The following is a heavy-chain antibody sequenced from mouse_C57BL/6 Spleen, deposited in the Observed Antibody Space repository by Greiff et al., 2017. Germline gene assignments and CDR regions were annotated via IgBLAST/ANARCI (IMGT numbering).Heavy chain of an antibody. Sequence: QVQLQQPGAELVRPGSSVKLSCKASGYTFTSYWMDWVKQRPGQGLEWIGNINPSDSETHYNQKFKDKATLTVDKSSSTAYMQLSSLTSEDSAVYYGDHLYYGKLFDFWGQGTTRTVSS. CDR3: DHLYYGKLFDF. CDR1: GYTFTSYW. CDR2: INPSDSET. V-gene: IGHV1-61*01. J-gene: IGHJ2*01. D-gene: IGHD2-1*01.